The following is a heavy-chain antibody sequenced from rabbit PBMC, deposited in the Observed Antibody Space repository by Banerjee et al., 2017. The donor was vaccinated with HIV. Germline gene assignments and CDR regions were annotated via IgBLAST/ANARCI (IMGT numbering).Heavy chain of an antibody. D-gene: IGHD6-1*01. CDR3: ARYAGYAGYGYALNL. Sequence: QEQLVESGGGLVQPGGSLKLSCKASGLDFSSYSMQWVRQAPGKGLEWIGTISTGGTTDYASWVDGRFTISSDNAQNTVDLQMNSLTAADTATYFCARYAGYAGYGYALNLWGPGTLVTVS. J-gene: IGHJ4*01. CDR1: GLDFSSYS. V-gene: IGHV1S8*01. CDR2: ISTGGTT.